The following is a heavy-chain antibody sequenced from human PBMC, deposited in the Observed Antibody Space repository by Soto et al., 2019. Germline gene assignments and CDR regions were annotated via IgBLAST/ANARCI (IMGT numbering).Heavy chain of an antibody. CDR1: GGTFSSYA. D-gene: IGHD2-2*01. V-gene: IGHV1-69*13. Sequence: ASVKVSCKASGGTFSSYAISWVRQAPGQGLEWMGGIIPIFGTANYAQKFQGRVTITADESTSTAYMELSSLRSEDTAVYYCASRGYCISTSCHPIYYYYGMDVWG. CDR3: ASRGYCISTSCHPIYYYYGMDV. CDR2: IIPIFGTA. J-gene: IGHJ6*02.